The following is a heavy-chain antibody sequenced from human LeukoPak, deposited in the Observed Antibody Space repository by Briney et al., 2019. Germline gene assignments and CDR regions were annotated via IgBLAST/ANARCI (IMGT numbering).Heavy chain of an antibody. CDR1: GYTFTSYD. CDR2: MNPHSGKT. CDR3: TCYCTADS. J-gene: IGHJ4*02. Sequence: AASVKVSCKASGYTFTSYDINWVRQATGQGLEWMGWMNPHSGKTGYAQNFQGRVTMTRDTSISTAYMELSSLRFEDTAVYYCTCYCTADSWGQGTLVTVSS. V-gene: IGHV1-8*01. D-gene: IGHD2-8*02.